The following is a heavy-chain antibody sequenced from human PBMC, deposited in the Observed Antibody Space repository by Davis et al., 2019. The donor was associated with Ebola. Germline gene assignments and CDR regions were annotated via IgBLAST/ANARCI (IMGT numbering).Heavy chain of an antibody. CDR2: INHSGST. CDR3: ARGRDFWRN. V-gene: IGHV4-34*01. D-gene: IGHD3-3*01. CDR1: GFTFSDYY. Sequence: GSLRLSCAASGFTFSDYYMSWIRQPPGKGLEWIGEINHSGSTNYNPSLKSRVTISVDTSKNQFSLKLSSVTAADTAVYYCARGRDFWRNWGQGTLVTVSS. J-gene: IGHJ4*02.